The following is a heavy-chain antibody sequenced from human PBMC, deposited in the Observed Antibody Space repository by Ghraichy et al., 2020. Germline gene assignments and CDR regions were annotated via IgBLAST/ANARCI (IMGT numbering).Heavy chain of an antibody. CDR1: GYTFTSYY. Sequence: ASVKVSCKASGYTFTSYYMHWVRQAPGQGLEWMGIINPSGGSTSYAQKFQGRVTMTRDTSTSTVYMELSSLRSEDTAVYYCARDHTPGPWLEIAGTPGSPIVWGQGTLVTVSS. D-gene: IGHD5-24*01. CDR3: ARDHTPGPWLEIAGTPGSPIV. J-gene: IGHJ4*02. CDR2: INPSGGST. V-gene: IGHV1-46*01.